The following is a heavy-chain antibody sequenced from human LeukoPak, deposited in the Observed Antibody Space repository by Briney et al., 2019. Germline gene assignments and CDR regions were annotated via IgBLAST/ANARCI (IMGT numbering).Heavy chain of an antibody. Sequence: SETLSLTCAVYGGSFSGYYWSWIRQPPGKGLEWIGEINHSGSTNYNPSLKSRVTISVDTSKNQFSLKLSSVTAADTAVYSCVRGYSGYDRGVFDYWGQGTLVTVSS. CDR2: INHSGST. J-gene: IGHJ4*02. CDR1: GGSFSGYY. D-gene: IGHD5-12*01. V-gene: IGHV4-34*01. CDR3: VRGYSGYDRGVFDY.